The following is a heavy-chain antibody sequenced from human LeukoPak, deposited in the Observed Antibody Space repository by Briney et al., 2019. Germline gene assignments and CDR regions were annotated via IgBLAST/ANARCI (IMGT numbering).Heavy chain of an antibody. CDR1: GGTFSSYT. V-gene: IGHV1-69*02. J-gene: IGHJ6*03. Sequence: SVKVSCKASGGTFSSYTISWVRQAPGQGLEWMGRIIPILGIANYAQKFQGRVTITADKSTSTAYMELSGLRSEDTAVYYCASGPMVRGVVRYYYYMDVWGKGTTVTVSS. CDR2: IIPILGIA. D-gene: IGHD3-10*01. CDR3: ASGPMVRGVVRYYYYMDV.